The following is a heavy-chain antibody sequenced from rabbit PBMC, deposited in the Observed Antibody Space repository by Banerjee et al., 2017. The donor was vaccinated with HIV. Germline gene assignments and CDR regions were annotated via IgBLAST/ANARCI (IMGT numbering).Heavy chain of an antibody. CDR2: INALTGKA. CDR1: GFSFSNKA. D-gene: IGHD1-1*01. Sequence: EQLVESGGGLVQPEGSLTLTCTASGFSFSNKAVMCWVRQAPGKGLEWIACINALTGKAVYATWVNGRFTISSHDAQNTLYLQLSSLTAADTATYFCVRARPYPFVLWGPGTLVTVS. V-gene: IGHV1S47*01. J-gene: IGHJ4*01. CDR3: VRARPYPFVL.